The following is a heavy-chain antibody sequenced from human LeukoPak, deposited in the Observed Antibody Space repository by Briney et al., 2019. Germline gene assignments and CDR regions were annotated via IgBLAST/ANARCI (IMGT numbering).Heavy chain of an antibody. J-gene: IGHJ6*03. CDR2: IYYSGST. V-gene: IGHV4-59*01. CDR3: ARETSQKGAHYMDV. CDR1: GFTFSSYW. D-gene: IGHD3-16*01. Sequence: GSLRLSCAASGFTFSSYWMSWIRQPPGKGLEWIGYIYYSGSTNYNPSLKSRVTISVDTSKNQFSLKLSSVTAADTAVYYCARETSQKGAHYMDVWGKGTTVTISS.